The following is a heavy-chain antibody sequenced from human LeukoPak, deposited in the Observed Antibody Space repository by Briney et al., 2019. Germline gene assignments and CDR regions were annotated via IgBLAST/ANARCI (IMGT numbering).Heavy chain of an antibody. CDR1: GFTLSDYY. J-gene: IGHJ5*02. CDR3: ARDQAQFGP. CDR2: ISSSGSTI. Sequence: KPGGSLRLSCAASGFTLSDYYMSWIRQAPGSGLEWVSYISSSGSTIYYADSVKGRFTISRDSAKNSLYLQMNDLRAEDTAMYYCARDQAQFGPWGQGTLVTVSS. V-gene: IGHV3-11*01.